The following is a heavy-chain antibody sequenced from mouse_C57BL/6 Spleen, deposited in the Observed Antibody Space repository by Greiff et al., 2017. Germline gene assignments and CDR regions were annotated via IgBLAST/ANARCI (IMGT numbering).Heavy chain of an antibody. V-gene: IGHV2-2*01. CDR3: ARGGNRAWFAY. CDR1: GFSLTSYG. CDR2: LWSGGST. D-gene: IGHD1-1*02. Sequence: VQRVESGPGLVQPSQSLSITCTVSGFSLTSYGVHWVRQSPGKGLEWLGVLWSGGSTDYNAAFISRLSISKDNSKSQVFFKMNSLQADDTAIYYCARGGNRAWFAYWGQGTLVTVSA. J-gene: IGHJ3*01.